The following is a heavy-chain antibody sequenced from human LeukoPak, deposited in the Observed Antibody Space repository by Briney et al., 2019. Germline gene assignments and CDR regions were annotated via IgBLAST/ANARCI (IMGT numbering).Heavy chain of an antibody. D-gene: IGHD6-13*01. CDR3: ARDGFRRRIAAAGKGGPFDY. V-gene: IGHV3-21*01. CDR1: GFTFSSYS. CDR2: ISSSSSYI. Sequence: GGSLRLSCAASGFTFSSYSMNCVRQAPGKGLEWVSSISSSSSYIYYADSVKGRFTISRDNAKNSLYLQMNSLRAEDTAVYYCARDGFRRRIAAAGKGGPFDYWGQGTLVTVSS. J-gene: IGHJ4*02.